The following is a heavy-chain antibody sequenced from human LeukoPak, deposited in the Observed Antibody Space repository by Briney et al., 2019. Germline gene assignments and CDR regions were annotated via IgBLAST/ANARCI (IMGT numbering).Heavy chain of an antibody. Sequence: SQTLSLACTVSGGSISSGSYYWSWIWQPAGKGLEWIGRIYTSGSTNYNPSLKSRVTISVDTSKNQFSLKLSSVTAADTAVYYCARGLYGDYGDYWGQGTLVTVSS. CDR3: ARGLYGDYGDY. CDR1: GGSISSGSYY. CDR2: IYTSGST. D-gene: IGHD4-17*01. V-gene: IGHV4-61*02. J-gene: IGHJ4*02.